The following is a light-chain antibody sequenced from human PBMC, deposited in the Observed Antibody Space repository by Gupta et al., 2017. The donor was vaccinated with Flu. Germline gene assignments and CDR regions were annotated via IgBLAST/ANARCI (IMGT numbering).Light chain of an antibody. J-gene: IGKJ5*01. CDR2: GAS. CDR1: QSGSRS. Sequence: EIVMTQSPATLSVSPGERATLSCRASQSGSRSLAWYQQKLGQAPRLLIHGASTRAAGIAVRFSGSGSGTEFTLTISSLQSEDLAVYYCQQYNDWPLTFGQGTRVEIK. CDR3: QQYNDWPLT. V-gene: IGKV3-15*01.